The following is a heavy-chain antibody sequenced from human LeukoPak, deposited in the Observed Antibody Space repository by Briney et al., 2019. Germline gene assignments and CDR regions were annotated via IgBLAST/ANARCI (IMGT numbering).Heavy chain of an antibody. CDR1: GYSFTSYW. J-gene: IGHJ6*03. D-gene: IGHD6-6*01. CDR2: IYPGDSDT. Sequence: GESLKISCKGSGYSFTSYWIGWVRQMPGKGLEWMGIIYPGDSDTRYSPSFQGQVTISAGKSISTAYLQWSSLKASDTAMYYCARHHSSSPSYYYYMDVWGKGTTVTVSS. V-gene: IGHV5-51*01. CDR3: ARHHSSSPSYYYYMDV.